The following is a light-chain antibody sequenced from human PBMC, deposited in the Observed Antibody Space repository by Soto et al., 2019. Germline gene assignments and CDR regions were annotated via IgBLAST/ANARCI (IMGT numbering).Light chain of an antibody. V-gene: IGLV2-14*01. CDR1: SSDVGGYNY. CDR3: SSYTISSPVV. Sequence: QSALTQPASVSGSPGQSITISCSGTSSDVGGYNYVSWYQQHPGKAPKLMIYEVSDRPSGVSNRFSGSKSGNTSSLTISGLQAEDEADYYCSSYTISSPVVFGGGTNLTVL. CDR2: EVS. J-gene: IGLJ3*02.